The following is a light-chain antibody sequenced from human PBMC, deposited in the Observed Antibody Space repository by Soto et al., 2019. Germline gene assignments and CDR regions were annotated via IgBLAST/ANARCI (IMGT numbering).Light chain of an antibody. CDR2: AVS. Sequence: EIVLTQSPATLSLSPGERAALSCRASQSVGNFVAWYQQRRGQAPRLLVYAVSNRATGIPSRFTGSGSGTDFTLTISSLEPEDFAIYYCQQRRNWPVTFGQGTRLEIK. J-gene: IGKJ5*01. V-gene: IGKV3-11*01. CDR3: QQRRNWPVT. CDR1: QSVGNF.